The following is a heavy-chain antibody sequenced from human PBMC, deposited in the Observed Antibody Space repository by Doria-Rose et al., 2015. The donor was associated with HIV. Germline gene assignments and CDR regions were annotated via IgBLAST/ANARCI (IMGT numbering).Heavy chain of an antibody. CDR3: ARDGYYGSSYYLDY. J-gene: IGHJ4*02. D-gene: IGHD3-10*01. CDR1: GASINSGRYH. V-gene: IGHV4-61*02. Sequence: QVQLQESGPGLVKPSQTLSLTCSVSGASINSGRYHWSWIRQPAGQGLEWIGRIYFRGSTYYNPSLTSRVTISVDTPKNKFPRRRSSVTAADTAVYYCARDGYYGSSYYLDYWGQGTLVTVSS. CDR2: IYFRGST.